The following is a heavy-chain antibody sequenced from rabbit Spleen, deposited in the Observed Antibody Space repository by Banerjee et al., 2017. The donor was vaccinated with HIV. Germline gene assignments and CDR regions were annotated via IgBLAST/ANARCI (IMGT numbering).Heavy chain of an antibody. CDR2: IDPVFGSA. CDR3: ARDMGVAAGYYFNL. J-gene: IGHJ4*01. D-gene: IGHD4-1*01. V-gene: IGHV1S7*01. CDR1: GFDFSSYY. Sequence: QLEESGGGLVQPGGSLKLSCKASGFDFSSYYMSWVRQAPGKGLEWIGYIDPVFGSAYYASWVNGRFSISRENTQNTVSLQLNSLTAADTATYFCARDMGVAAGYYFNLWGPGTLVTVS.